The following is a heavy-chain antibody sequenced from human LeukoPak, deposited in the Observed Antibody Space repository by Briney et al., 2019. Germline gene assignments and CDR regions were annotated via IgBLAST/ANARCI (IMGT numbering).Heavy chain of an antibody. CDR3: ARVISYYYYYMDV. CDR1: GGSISSYY. V-gene: IGHV4-59*01. J-gene: IGHJ6*03. CDR2: IYYSGST. Sequence: SETLSLTCTVSGGSISSYYWSWIRQPPGKGLEWIGYIYYSGSTNYNPSLKSRVTISVDTSKNQFSLKLSSVTAADTAVYYCARVISYYYYYMDVWGKGTTVTVSS. D-gene: IGHD6-6*01.